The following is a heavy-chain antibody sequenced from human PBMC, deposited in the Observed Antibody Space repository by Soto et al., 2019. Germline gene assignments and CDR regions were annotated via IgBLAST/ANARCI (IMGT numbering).Heavy chain of an antibody. V-gene: IGHV1-18*04. CDR2: ISAYNGNT. J-gene: IGHJ4*02. Sequence: QVQLVQSGAEVKKHGASVKVSCKASGYTFTSYGIRWVRQAPGQGLEWMGWISAYNGNTNYAQKLQGRVTMTTDTSTSTAYMELRSLRSDDTAVYYCARDPSVEGATVIIDYWCQGTLVTFSS. CDR1: GYTFTSYG. CDR3: ARDPSVEGATVIIDY. D-gene: IGHD1-26*01.